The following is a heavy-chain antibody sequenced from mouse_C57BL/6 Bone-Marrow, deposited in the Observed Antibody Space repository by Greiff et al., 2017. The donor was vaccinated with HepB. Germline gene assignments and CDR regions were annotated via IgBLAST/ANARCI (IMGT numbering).Heavy chain of an antibody. J-gene: IGHJ3*01. V-gene: IGHV2-2*01. D-gene: IGHD2-4*01. Sequence: QVQLQQSGPGLVQPSQSLSITCTVSGFSLTSYGVHWVRQSPGKGLEWLGVIWSGGSTDYNAAFISRLSISKDNSKSQVFFKMNSLQADDTAIYYCARKGDYDYERFAYWGQGTLVTVSA. CDR2: IWSGGST. CDR3: ARKGDYDYERFAY. CDR1: GFSLTSYG.